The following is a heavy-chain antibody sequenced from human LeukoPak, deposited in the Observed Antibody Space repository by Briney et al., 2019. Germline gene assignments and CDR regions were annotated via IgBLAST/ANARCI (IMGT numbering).Heavy chain of an antibody. CDR2: IWYDGSNK. V-gene: IGHV3-33*01. D-gene: IGHD5-24*01. Sequence: GGSLRLSCAASGFTFSSYGMHWVRQAPGKRLEWVVVIWYDGSNKYYADSVKGRFTISRDNSKNTLYLQMNSLRAEDTAVYYCARERWTPIGPLSYWGQGTLVTVSS. J-gene: IGHJ4*02. CDR1: GFTFSSYG. CDR3: ARERWTPIGPLSY.